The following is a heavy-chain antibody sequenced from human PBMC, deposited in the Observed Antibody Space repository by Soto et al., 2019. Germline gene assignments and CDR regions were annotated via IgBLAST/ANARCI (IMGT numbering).Heavy chain of an antibody. CDR3: ARDKDYYSGNEGYYYYGFDV. V-gene: IGHV4-61*01. CDR1: GGSVTSGSYY. Sequence: KPSETLSLTCAVSGGSVTSGSYYWSWVRQSPETGLEWIGEVFYSGTTKYNPSLRGRVTISVDRPKNQFSLKLTSVTAADTATYYCARDKDYYSGNEGYYYYGFDVWGQGTTVTVSS. CDR2: VFYSGTT. J-gene: IGHJ6*02. D-gene: IGHD3-10*01.